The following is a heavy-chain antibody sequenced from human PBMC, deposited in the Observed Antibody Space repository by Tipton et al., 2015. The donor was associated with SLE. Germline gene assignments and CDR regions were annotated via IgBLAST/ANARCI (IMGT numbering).Heavy chain of an antibody. V-gene: IGHV4-34*01. CDR2: INHSGST. CDR3: ARAQRGPIRAFDI. CDR1: GGSFSGYY. D-gene: IGHD3/OR15-3a*01. Sequence: TLSLTCAVYGGSFSGYYWSWIRQPPGKGLEWIGEINHSGSTNYNPSLKSRVTISVDTSKNQFSLKVSSVTAADTAVYYCARAQRGPIRAFDIWGQGTMVTVSS. J-gene: IGHJ3*02.